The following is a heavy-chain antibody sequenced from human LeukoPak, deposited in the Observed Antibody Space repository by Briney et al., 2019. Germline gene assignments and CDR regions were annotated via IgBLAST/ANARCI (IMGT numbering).Heavy chain of an antibody. CDR1: GGSISSYY. V-gene: IGHV4-59*01. CDR3: ARSTDRNGYSGYDFDY. Sequence: SETLSLTCTVSGGSISSYYWSWIRQPPGKGLEWIGYIYYSGSTNYNPSLKSRVTMSVDTSKNQFSLKLSSVTAADTAVYYCARSTDRNGYSGYDFDYWGQGTLVTVSS. D-gene: IGHD5-12*01. J-gene: IGHJ4*02. CDR2: IYYSGST.